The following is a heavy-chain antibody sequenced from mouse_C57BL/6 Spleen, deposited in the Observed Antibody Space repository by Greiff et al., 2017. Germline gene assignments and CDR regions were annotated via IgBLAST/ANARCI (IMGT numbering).Heavy chain of an antibody. CDR1: GYTFTSYW. D-gene: IGHD2-3*01. CDR2: IDPSDSET. Sequence: QVQLQQPGAELVRPGSSVQLSCKASGYTFTSYWMHWVKQRPIQGLEWIGNIDPSDSETHYNQKFKDKATLTVDKSSSTADMQLSSLTSEDSAVYYCARSIPFYDGYFFFAYWGQGTLVTVSA. J-gene: IGHJ3*01. CDR3: ARSIPFYDGYFFFAY. V-gene: IGHV1-52*01.